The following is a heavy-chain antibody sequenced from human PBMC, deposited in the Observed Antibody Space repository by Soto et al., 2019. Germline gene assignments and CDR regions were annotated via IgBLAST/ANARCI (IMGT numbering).Heavy chain of an antibody. CDR3: TTDSGTSPYSFDY. CDR1: GFTFSKAW. J-gene: IGHJ4*02. V-gene: IGHV3-15*01. D-gene: IGHD1-1*01. CDR2: IMSKTDGGTT. Sequence: GGSLRLSCAASGFTFSKAWVGWVRQAPGKGLEWVGRIMSKTDGGTTDYAAPVKGRFTISRDDSKNTLYLQMNSLKTEDTAFYYCTTDSGTSPYSFDYWGQGTLVTVSS.